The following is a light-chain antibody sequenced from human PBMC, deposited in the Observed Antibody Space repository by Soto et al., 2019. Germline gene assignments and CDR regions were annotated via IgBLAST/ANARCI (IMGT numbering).Light chain of an antibody. V-gene: IGLV2-23*01. Sequence: QSALTQPASVSGSPGQSITISCTGTSSDVGNYNLVSWYQQHPGKAPKLMIYEGSKRPSGVSNRFSGSKSGNTASLTISGLQVEDEAGYFCCSYAGTSTYVFGTGTKVTVL. CDR2: EGS. CDR1: SSDVGNYNL. CDR3: CSYAGTSTYV. J-gene: IGLJ1*01.